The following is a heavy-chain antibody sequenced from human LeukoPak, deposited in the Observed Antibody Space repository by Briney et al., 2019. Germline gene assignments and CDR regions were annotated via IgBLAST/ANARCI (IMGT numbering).Heavy chain of an antibody. J-gene: IGHJ2*01. V-gene: IGHV3-66*02. CDR1: GFSVSSNY. CDR3: ARGMNFFLYWYFDL. D-gene: IGHD3-3*01. Sequence: GGSLRLSCAASGFSVSSNYMSWVRQAPGKGLEWVSGIYSAGSTYYADSVKGRFTISRDNSKNTLYLQMNSLRAEDTAVYYCARGMNFFLYWYFDLGGRAPRVIVPS. CDR2: IYSAGST.